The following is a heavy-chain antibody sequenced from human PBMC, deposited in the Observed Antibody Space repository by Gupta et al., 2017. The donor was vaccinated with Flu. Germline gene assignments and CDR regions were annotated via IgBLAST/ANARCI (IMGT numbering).Heavy chain of an antibody. CDR3: ARDHVLDS. J-gene: IGHJ4*02. V-gene: IGHV1-3*01. CDR2: INPENGYT. CDR1: GSPLSNYA. Sequence: KVSCKASGSPLSNYAVYWVRHAPGQRLEYMGWINPENGYTKYSQRFQGRLTITRDTSANTVYMQLSGLTSEDTAVYYCARDHVLDSWGQGTLVTVSS.